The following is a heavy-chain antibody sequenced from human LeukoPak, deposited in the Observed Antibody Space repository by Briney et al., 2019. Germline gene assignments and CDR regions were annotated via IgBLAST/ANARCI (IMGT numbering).Heavy chain of an antibody. D-gene: IGHD3-9*01. CDR1: GFTFKTYS. Sequence: GGSLRLSCSASGFTFKTYSLHWLRQAPGKGLDYVSGISSDGLKTYYADSVKGRFIISRDNSKNTLYLQMISLRAEDSAVYHCVKDGRYFDWLLPFDYWGQGTLVTVSS. CDR2: ISSDGLKT. V-gene: IGHV3-64D*06. CDR3: VKDGRYFDWLLPFDY. J-gene: IGHJ4*02.